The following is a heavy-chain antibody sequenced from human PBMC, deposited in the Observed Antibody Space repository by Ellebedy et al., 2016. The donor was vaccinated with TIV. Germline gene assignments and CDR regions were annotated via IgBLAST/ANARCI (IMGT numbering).Heavy chain of an antibody. CDR3: AKLKWEWEHWDYFDC. CDR1: GYIFSTYG. CDR2: TSYDGNNK. D-gene: IGHD1-26*01. V-gene: IGHV3-30*18. Sequence: GGSLRLSXAASGYIFSTYGMHWVRQAPGKGLDWVAVTSYDGNNKYYADSVKGRFTISRDNSKNTLFLQMDSLRAEDTAVYYCAKLKWEWEHWDYFDCWGQGTLVTVSS. J-gene: IGHJ4*02.